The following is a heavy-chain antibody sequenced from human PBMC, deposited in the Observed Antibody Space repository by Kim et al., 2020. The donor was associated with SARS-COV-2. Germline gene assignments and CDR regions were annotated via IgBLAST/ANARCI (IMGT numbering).Heavy chain of an antibody. CDR3: ARVTGGYFDY. CDR2: ST. J-gene: IGHJ4*02. D-gene: IGHD3-10*01. Sequence: STNSHPDLKSRVTVSVDTSKNQFSLSLSSVTAADTAVYYCARVTGGYFDYWGQGTLVTVSS. V-gene: IGHV4-59*01.